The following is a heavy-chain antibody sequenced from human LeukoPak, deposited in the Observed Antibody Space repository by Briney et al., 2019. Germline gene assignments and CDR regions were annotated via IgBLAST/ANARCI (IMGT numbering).Heavy chain of an antibody. J-gene: IGHJ4*02. D-gene: IGHD6-19*01. V-gene: IGHV3-48*04. Sequence: PGGSLRLSCAASGFTFSGYSMNWVRQAPGKGLEWVSYISSSSSTIYYGDSVKGRFTISRDNAKNSLSLQMNSRRAEDTAVYYCARGVSSCWSGYYFDYWGQGTLVTVSS. CDR1: GFTFSGYS. CDR3: ARGVSSCWSGYYFDY. CDR2: ISSSSSTI.